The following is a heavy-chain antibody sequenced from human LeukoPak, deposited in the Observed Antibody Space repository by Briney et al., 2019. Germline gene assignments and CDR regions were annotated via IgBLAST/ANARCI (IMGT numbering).Heavy chain of an antibody. Sequence: PSETLSLTCAVYGGSFSGYYWSWIRQPPGKGLEWIGEINHSGSTNYNPSLKSRVTISVDTSRNQFSLKLSSVTAADTAVYYCASSFKSYGYPFDYWGQGTLVTVSS. J-gene: IGHJ4*02. D-gene: IGHD5-18*01. CDR2: INHSGST. CDR1: GGSFSGYY. V-gene: IGHV4-34*01. CDR3: ASSFKSYGYPFDY.